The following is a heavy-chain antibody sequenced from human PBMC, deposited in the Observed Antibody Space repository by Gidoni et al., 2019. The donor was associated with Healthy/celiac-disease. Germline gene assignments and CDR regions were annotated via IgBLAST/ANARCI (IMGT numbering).Heavy chain of an antibody. J-gene: IGHJ4*02. V-gene: IGHV3-23*01. CDR2: ISGSGGST. CDR1: GCTFISYA. D-gene: IGHD4-17*01. Sequence: EVQMLESGGGLVQPGGSLRLSCAASGCTFISYAMSWVRPAPGKGLELVSDISGSGGSTYYADSVKGRFTISRDNSKNTLYLQMNSLRAEDTAVYYCANPGADYGDYVFDYWGQGTLVTVSS. CDR3: ANPGADYGDYVFDY.